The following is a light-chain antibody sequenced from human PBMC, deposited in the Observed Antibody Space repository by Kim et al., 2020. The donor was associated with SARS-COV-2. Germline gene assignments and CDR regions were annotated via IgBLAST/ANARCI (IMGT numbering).Light chain of an antibody. CDR3: AAWDDSLSGYV. CDR2: RNN. Sequence: QSVLTQPPSASGTPGQRVTISCSGSSSNIGRNPVYWYQQLPGTAPKLLIDRNNQRPSGVPDRFSGPKSGTSASLAISGLRSEDEADYYCAAWDDSLSGYVFGSGTKVTVL. V-gene: IGLV1-47*01. CDR1: SSNIGRNP. J-gene: IGLJ1*01.